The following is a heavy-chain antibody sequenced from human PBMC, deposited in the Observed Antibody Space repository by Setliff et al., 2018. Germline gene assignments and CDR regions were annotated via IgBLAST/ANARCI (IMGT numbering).Heavy chain of an antibody. J-gene: IGHJ6*03. CDR3: ASNPRKGRSGGYYYDDPYYYYMDV. CDR2: ISSRSDII. D-gene: IGHD3-22*01. Sequence: SLRLSCAASGFTFSIYSMNWVRQAPGKGLEWVAYISSRSDIIYYADSVKGRFTISRDNAKSSLYLQVNSLRAEDTAVYYCASNPRKGRSGGYYYDDPYYYYMDVWGKGTTVTVSS. V-gene: IGHV3-48*01. CDR1: GFTFSIYS.